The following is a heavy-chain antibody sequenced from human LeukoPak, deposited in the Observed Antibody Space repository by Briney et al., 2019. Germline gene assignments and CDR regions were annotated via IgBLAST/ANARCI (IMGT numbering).Heavy chain of an antibody. J-gene: IGHJ6*02. CDR1: GYTFTSYG. CDR2: IIAYNGNT. Sequence: GASVKVSCKASGYTFTSYGISWVRQAPGQGLEWMGWIIAYNGNTNYAQKLQGRVTMTTDTSTSTAYMELRSLRSDDTAVYYCARACSSTSCLYYYGMDVWGQGTTVTVSS. CDR3: ARACSSTSCLYYYGMDV. V-gene: IGHV1-18*01. D-gene: IGHD2-2*01.